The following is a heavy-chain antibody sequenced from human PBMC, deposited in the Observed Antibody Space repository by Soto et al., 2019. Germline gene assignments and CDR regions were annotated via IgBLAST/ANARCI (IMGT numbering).Heavy chain of an antibody. CDR3: AREGRHFDY. CDR2: INPIFGTP. J-gene: IGHJ4*02. Sequence: SVTVSCKASGGTFSSYAISWVRQAPGQGLEWMGGINPIFGTPHYAQKYQGRVTITADTFTNTAYMELTRLTSDDTAVYFCAREGRHFDYWGQGTLVTVSS. V-gene: IGHV1-69*06. CDR1: GGTFSSYA.